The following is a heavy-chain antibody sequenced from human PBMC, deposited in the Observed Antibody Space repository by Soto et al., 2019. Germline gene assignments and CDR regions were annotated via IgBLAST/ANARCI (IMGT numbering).Heavy chain of an antibody. J-gene: IGHJ6*02. Sequence: EVQLLESGGGLAQPGGSLTRSCVASGFTFSDYAMSWVRQAPGTGMEWVSTITGGGSCTYSADSVEGRFTISRDNSKNTLYLQMKSLRAEDMAVYYCATDAGDVRDWDCRGGSCSTVGMDVWGQGTTVTVSS. D-gene: IGHD2-15*01. CDR3: ATDAGDVRDWDCRGGSCSTVGMDV. CDR2: ITGGGSCT. V-gene: IGHV3-23*01. CDR1: GFTFSDYA.